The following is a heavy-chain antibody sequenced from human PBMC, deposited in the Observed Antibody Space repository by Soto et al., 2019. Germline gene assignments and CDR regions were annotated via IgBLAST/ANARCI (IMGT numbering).Heavy chain of an antibody. J-gene: IGHJ3*02. Sequence: QVQLVESGGNVVQPGRSLRLSCAASGFIFRTYGMHWVRQAPGKGLEWVAVISYSGNKKAYADSVKGRFAISRDNSNNTLYLQIDSLTDADTAVYYCAKGPFIPVAGTPPGAFDMWGQGTMVTVSS. CDR3: AKGPFIPVAGTPPGAFDM. CDR1: GFIFRTYG. V-gene: IGHV3-30*18. CDR2: ISYSGNKK. D-gene: IGHD6-19*01.